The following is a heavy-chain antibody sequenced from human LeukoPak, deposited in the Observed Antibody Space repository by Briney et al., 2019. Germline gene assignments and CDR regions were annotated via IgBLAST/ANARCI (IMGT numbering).Heavy chain of an antibody. CDR2: ISYDTDIK. CDR1: GFIFSNYA. Sequence: GGSLRLSCAGPGFIFSNYAMHWVRQAPGKGLEWMALISYDTDIKHYADSVKGRFTISRDNSKNTLYLQMNSLRPEDTAVYYCVKGMRAESGYDYLFEHWGQGTLVTVSS. J-gene: IGHJ4*02. V-gene: IGHV3-30*18. CDR3: VKGMRAESGYDYLFEH. D-gene: IGHD5-12*01.